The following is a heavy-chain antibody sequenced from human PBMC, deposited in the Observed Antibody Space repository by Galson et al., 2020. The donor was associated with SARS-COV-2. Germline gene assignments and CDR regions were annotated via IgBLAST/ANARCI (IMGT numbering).Heavy chain of an antibody. Sequence: GESLKISCHASGYTFRVYNIAWLRQMPGKGLELMGIVYPDDSEVTYWPSVEGQVTITADKSTGTTYLQWRSLTASDTGIYFCAKMVTGKQITTALIPPPFDCWGQGTPVTVSS. CDR1: GYTFRVYN. CDR3: AKMVTGKQITTALIPPPFDC. CDR2: VYPDDSEV. J-gene: IGHJ4*02. D-gene: IGHD1-1*01. V-gene: IGHV5-51*01.